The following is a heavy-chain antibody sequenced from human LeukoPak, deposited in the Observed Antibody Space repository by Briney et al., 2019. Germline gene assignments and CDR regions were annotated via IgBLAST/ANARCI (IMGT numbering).Heavy chain of an antibody. D-gene: IGHD4-17*01. J-gene: IGHJ4*02. CDR1: GGSISSGNYY. CDR3: ARVNDYGDYFDY. Sequence: PSQTLSLTCTVSGGSISSGNYYWSWIRQPAGKGLEWIGRIYTSGSTNYNPSLKSRVTISVDTSKNQFSLKLSSVTAADTAVYYCARVNDYGDYFDYWGQGTLVTVSS. CDR2: IYTSGST. V-gene: IGHV4-61*02.